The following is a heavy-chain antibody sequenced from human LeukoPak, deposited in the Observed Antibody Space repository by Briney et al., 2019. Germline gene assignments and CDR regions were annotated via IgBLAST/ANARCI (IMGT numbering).Heavy chain of an antibody. CDR2: ISAYNGNT. CDR1: GYTFTTYP. Sequence: ASVKVSCKAAGYTFTTYPITWVRQAPGQGLEWMGWISAYNGNTNYAQKLQGRVTMTTDTSTSTAYMELRSLRSDDTAVYYCARDLGYSSGWCSDYWGQGTLVTVSS. J-gene: IGHJ4*02. D-gene: IGHD6-19*01. CDR3: ARDLGYSSGWCSDY. V-gene: IGHV1-18*01.